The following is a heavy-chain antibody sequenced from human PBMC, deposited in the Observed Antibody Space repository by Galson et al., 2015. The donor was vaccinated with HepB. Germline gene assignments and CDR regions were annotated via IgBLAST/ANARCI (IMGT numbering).Heavy chain of an antibody. D-gene: IGHD2-21*01. CDR1: GFAFDNHA. CDR2: GSGTGDST. J-gene: IGHJ5*01. Sequence: SLRLSCAASGFAFDNHAMGWVRQAPGRGLEWISGGSGTGDSTFYEDFVKGRLTVSRDNSNNMLYLQMNSVRAEDGGLYFGAKGYCLFDSWAQGILVTVSS. CDR3: AKGYCLFDS. V-gene: IGHV3-23*01.